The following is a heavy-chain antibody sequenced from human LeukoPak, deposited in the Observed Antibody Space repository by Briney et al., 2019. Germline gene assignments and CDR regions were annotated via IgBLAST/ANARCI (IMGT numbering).Heavy chain of an antibody. CDR1: GFTLSSYA. D-gene: IGHD2-21*01. CDR3: ARLVVGEAHDGFDI. J-gene: IGHJ3*02. V-gene: IGHV3-13*01. Sequence: GGSLRLSCAASGFTLSSYAMSWVRQPTGKGLEWVSTIGTAGDTYYPGSVKDRFTISRDNAKNSLYLQMDSLRAGDAAVYYCARLVVGEAHDGFDIWGQGTMVTVSS. CDR2: IGTAGDT.